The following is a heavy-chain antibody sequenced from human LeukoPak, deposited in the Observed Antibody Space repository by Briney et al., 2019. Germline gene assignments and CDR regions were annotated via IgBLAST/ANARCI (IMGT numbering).Heavy chain of an antibody. D-gene: IGHD4-17*01. V-gene: IGHV3-23*01. CDR3: AKRDQGYGDYGYFQH. J-gene: IGHJ1*01. CDR2: ISGSGGST. CDR1: GFTFSSYA. Sequence: GGSLRLSCAASGFTFSSYAMSWVRQAPGKGLEWVSAISGSGGSTYYADSVKGRFTISRDNSKNTLYLQMNCLRAEDTAVYYCAKRDQGYGDYGYFQHWGQGTLVTVSS.